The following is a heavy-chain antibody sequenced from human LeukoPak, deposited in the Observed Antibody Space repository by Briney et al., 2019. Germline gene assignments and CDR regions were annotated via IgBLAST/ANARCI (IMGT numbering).Heavy chain of an antibody. CDR1: GGSISSGGYS. V-gene: IGHV4-30-2*01. CDR2: IYHSGST. J-gene: IGHJ3*02. D-gene: IGHD3-22*01. Sequence: SETLSLTCAVSGGSISSGGYSWSWIRQPPGKGLEWIGYIYHSGSTYYIPSLKSRVTISVDRSKNQFSLKLSSVTAADTAVYYCARARPTIYYDSSVYYYRPTPDAFDIWGQGKMVTAS. CDR3: ARARPTIYYDSSVYYYRPTPDAFDI.